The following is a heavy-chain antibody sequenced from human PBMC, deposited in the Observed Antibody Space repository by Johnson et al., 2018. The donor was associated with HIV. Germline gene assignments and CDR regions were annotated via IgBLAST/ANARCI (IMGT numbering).Heavy chain of an antibody. CDR1: GFTFSSYG. D-gene: IGHD3-22*01. CDR2: ISYDGSNK. Sequence: QMQLVESGGGVVQPGRSLRLSCAASGFTFSSYGMHWVRQAPGKWLEWVAVISYDGSNKYYADSVKGRFTISRDNSNNTVYLQMNSLRAEETAVYYCARRDDIRNGAFDIWGQGTMVTVSS. CDR3: ARRDDIRNGAFDI. J-gene: IGHJ3*02. V-gene: IGHV3-30*03.